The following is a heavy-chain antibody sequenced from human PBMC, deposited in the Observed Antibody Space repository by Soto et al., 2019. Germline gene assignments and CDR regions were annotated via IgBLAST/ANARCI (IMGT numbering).Heavy chain of an antibody. J-gene: IGHJ6*02. CDR2: IYSGGST. Sequence: PGGSLRLSCAASGFTVSSNYMSWVRQAPGKGLEWVSVIYSGGSTYYADSVKGRFTISRDNSKNTLYLQMNSLRAEDTAVYYCARNYYYYGMDVWGQGTTVTVSS. CDR3: ARNYYYYGMDV. CDR1: GFTVSSNY. V-gene: IGHV3-66*01.